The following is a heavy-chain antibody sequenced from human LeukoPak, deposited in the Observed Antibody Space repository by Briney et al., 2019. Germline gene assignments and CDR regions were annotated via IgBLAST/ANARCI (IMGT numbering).Heavy chain of an antibody. CDR1: GFTFSSYG. CDR3: AKPRYSGSYYFDY. CDR2: IRFDGSNK. J-gene: IGHJ4*02. V-gene: IGHV3-30*02. Sequence: GSLRLSCAASGFTFSSYGMHWVRQAPGKGLEWVTFIRFDGSNKYYADSVKGRFTISRDNSKNTLYLHINNLRAEDTAVYYCAKPRYSGSYYFDYWGQGTLVTVSS. D-gene: IGHD1-26*01.